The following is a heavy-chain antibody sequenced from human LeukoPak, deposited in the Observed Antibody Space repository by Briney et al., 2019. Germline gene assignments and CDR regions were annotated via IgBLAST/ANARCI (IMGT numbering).Heavy chain of an antibody. CDR1: GGTFSSYA. Sequence: ASVKVSCKASGGTFSSYAISWVRQAPGQGLDWMGRIIPILGIANYAQKFQGRVTITADKSTSTAYMELSSLRSEDTAVYYCAREVWGQYGSEYYGMDVWGQGTTVTVSS. J-gene: IGHJ6*02. D-gene: IGHD3-10*01. V-gene: IGHV1-69*04. CDR3: AREVWGQYGSEYYGMDV. CDR2: IIPILGIA.